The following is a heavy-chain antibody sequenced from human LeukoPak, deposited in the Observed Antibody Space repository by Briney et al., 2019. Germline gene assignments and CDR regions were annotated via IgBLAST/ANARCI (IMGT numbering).Heavy chain of an antibody. Sequence: SETLSLTCTVSGGSISSGGYYWSWIRQHPGKGLEWIGYIYYSGSTYYSPSLKSRVTISVDTFKNQFSLKLSSVTAADTAVYYCARVENVIYYDSRAGAFDIWGQGTMVTVSS. V-gene: IGHV4-31*03. CDR1: GGSISSGGYY. CDR2: IYYSGST. CDR3: ARVENVIYYDSRAGAFDI. J-gene: IGHJ3*02. D-gene: IGHD3-22*01.